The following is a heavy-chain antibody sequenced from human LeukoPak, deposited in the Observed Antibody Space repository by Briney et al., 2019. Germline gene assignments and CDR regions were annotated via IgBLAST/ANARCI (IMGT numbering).Heavy chain of an antibody. J-gene: IGHJ4*02. D-gene: IGHD4-17*01. CDR1: GFTFSSYW. Sequence: PGGSLRLSCAASGFTFSSYWMHWVRQAPGKGLVWVSRINSDGSSTSYADSVKGRFTISRDNSKNMLYLQMNSLRAEDTAVYYCTRFRYTVYYFDYWGQGALVTVSS. CDR2: INSDGSST. V-gene: IGHV3-74*01. CDR3: TRFRYTVYYFDY.